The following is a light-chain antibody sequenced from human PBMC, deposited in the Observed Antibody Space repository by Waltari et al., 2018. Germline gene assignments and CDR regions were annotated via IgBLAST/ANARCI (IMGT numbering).Light chain of an antibody. Sequence: QAVVTQKPSLTVSPGGTVTLTCGSNTGAVTSGHYPYWFQQKPGQAPRTLIYDTNNKQSWTPARFSGSLLGGKGALTLSGAQPEDEAEYYCSLSYSGAVVFGGGTKLTVL. J-gene: IGLJ2*01. CDR3: SLSYSGAVV. V-gene: IGLV7-46*01. CDR1: TGAVTSGHY. CDR2: DTN.